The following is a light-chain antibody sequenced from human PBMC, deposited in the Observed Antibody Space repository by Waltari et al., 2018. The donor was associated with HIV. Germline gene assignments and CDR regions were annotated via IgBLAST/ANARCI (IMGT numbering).Light chain of an antibody. CDR1: RYDIGRYS. J-gene: IGLJ3*02. CDR3: ATWDNSLSIGV. V-gene: IGLV1-51*01. CDR2: DTY. Sequence: QSVLKQPPSASAAPGQKVTIYCSGSRYDIGRYSVSWYQQFPGTAPRRLIFDTYKRPSGIPDRFSASKSGTSATLDITGLQTGDEADYYCATWDNSLSIGVFGGGTKLTVL.